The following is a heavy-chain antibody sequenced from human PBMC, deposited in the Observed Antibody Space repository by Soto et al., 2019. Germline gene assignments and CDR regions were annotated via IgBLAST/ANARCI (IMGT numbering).Heavy chain of an antibody. J-gene: IGHJ6*02. CDR3: AKDGGGMVRGVYHYYALDV. D-gene: IGHD3-10*01. Sequence: QVQLVESGGGVVQPGRSLRLSCAASGFTFSSYGIHWVRQAPGKGLGWVAVISYDARNKYYADSVKGRFTISRDNSKNMLYLQMNSLKAEDTALYYCAKDGGGMVRGVYHYYALDVSGQGTTVTVSS. CDR1: GFTFSSYG. V-gene: IGHV3-30*18. CDR2: ISYDARNK.